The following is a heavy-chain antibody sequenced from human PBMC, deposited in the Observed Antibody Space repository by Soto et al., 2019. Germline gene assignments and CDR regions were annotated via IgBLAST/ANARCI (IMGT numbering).Heavy chain of an antibody. D-gene: IGHD6-6*01. CDR3: TSIAARRGYYYYGMDV. V-gene: IGHV3-48*03. Sequence: EVQLVESGGGLVQPGGSLRLSCAASGFTFSSYEMNWVRQAPGKGLEWVSYISSSGSTIYYADSVKGRFTISIDNAKNSLYLQMNSLRAEDTAVYYCTSIAARRGYYYYGMDVWGQGTTVTVSS. CDR1: GFTFSSYE. J-gene: IGHJ6*02. CDR2: ISSSGSTI.